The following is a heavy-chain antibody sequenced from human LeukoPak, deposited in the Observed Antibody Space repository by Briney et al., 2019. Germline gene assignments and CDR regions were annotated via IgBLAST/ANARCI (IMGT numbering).Heavy chain of an antibody. J-gene: IGHJ4*02. CDR1: GFTFSSYE. CDR3: ARFPIAVAGDTDY. V-gene: IGHV4-39*07. D-gene: IGHD6-19*01. CDR2: IYYSGST. Sequence: PGGSLRLSCAASGFTFSSYEMNWVRQAPGKGLEWIGSIYYSGSTYYNPSLKSRVTISVDTSKNQFSLKLSSVTAADTAVYYCARFPIAVAGDTDYWGQGTLVTVSS.